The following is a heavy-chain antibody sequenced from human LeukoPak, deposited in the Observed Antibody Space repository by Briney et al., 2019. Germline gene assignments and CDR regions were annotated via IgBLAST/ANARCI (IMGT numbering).Heavy chain of an antibody. V-gene: IGHV3-7*01. J-gene: IGHJ4*02. Sequence: GGSLRLSCAASGFTFSSYWMSWVRQAPGKGLEWVANIKQDGSEKYYVDSVKGRLTISRDNAKNSLYLQMNSLRAEDTAVYYCARAMSSSWYSLPYYFDYWGQGTLVTVSS. CDR3: ARAMSSSWYSLPYYFDY. D-gene: IGHD6-13*01. CDR2: IKQDGSEK. CDR1: GFTFSSYW.